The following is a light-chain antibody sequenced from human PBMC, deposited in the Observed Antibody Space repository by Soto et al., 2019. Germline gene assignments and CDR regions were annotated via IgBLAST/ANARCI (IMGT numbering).Light chain of an antibody. Sequence: EVGLTQSPATLSLSLGERATLSCRASQSVSSYLAWYQKKPGQSPRLLIYDASKRATDIPTRFSGSASGTNFTLTISSLAPEDFAIYYCQQRGSWPLTFGGGTKVDIK. V-gene: IGKV3-11*01. CDR2: DAS. CDR1: QSVSSY. J-gene: IGKJ4*01. CDR3: QQRGSWPLT.